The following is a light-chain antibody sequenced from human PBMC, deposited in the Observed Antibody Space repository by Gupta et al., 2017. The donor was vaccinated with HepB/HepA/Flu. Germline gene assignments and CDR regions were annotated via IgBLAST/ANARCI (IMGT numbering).Light chain of an antibody. V-gene: IGKV1-5*03. CDR1: QSLIGW. Sequence: DIQMTQSPSTLSASVGDRVTITCRASQSLIGWLAWYQQKPGKAPKLLIYKASRLASGVPSRFSGSGSGTEFTLTISSLQPDDFATYYCQHANNSLWTFGQGTTVEIK. CDR3: QHANNSLWT. CDR2: KAS. J-gene: IGKJ1*01.